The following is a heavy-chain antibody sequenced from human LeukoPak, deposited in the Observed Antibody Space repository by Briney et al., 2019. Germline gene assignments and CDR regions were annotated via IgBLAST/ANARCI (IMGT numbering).Heavy chain of an antibody. D-gene: IGHD3-22*01. CDR1: GGTFSSYA. CDR2: IIPIFGTA. V-gene: IGHV1-69*05. Sequence: SVKVSCKASGGTFSSYAISWVRQAPGQGLEWMGRIIPIFGTANYAQKFQGRVTITTDESTSTAYVELSSLRSEDTAVYYCARGSLMDSSGYYDYWGQGILVTVSS. CDR3: ARGSLMDSSGYYDY. J-gene: IGHJ4*02.